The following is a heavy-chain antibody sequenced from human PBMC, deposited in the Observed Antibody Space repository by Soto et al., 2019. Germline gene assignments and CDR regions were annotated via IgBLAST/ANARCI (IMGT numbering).Heavy chain of an antibody. CDR3: AKGFIVAATTPEFDY. Sequence: EVQLLESGGGLVQPGGSLRLSCAASGFTFTTYAMSWVRQAPGKGLDWVSGVTGSGGKTYYADSVKGRFTISRDNSKNTLYLQMNSLRAEDTAVYYCAKGFIVAATTPEFDYWGQGTLVTVSS. CDR2: VTGSGGKT. V-gene: IGHV3-23*01. J-gene: IGHJ4*02. D-gene: IGHD1-26*01. CDR1: GFTFTTYA.